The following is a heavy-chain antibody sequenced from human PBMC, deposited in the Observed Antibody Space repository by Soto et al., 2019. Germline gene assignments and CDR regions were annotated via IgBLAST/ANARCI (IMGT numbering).Heavy chain of an antibody. Sequence: SETLSLTCTVSGGSISSYYWSWIRQPPGKGLEWIGYIYYSGSTNYNPSLKSRVTISVDTSKNQFSLKLSSVTAADTAVYYCARGDAVVTIFGVVTYYYYYYMDVWGKGTTVTVSS. D-gene: IGHD3-3*01. J-gene: IGHJ6*03. CDR3: ARGDAVVTIFGVVTYYYYYYMDV. V-gene: IGHV4-59*01. CDR2: IYYSGST. CDR1: GGSISSYY.